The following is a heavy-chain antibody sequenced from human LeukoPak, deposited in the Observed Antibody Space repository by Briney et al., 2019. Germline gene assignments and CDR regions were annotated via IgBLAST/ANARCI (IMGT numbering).Heavy chain of an antibody. J-gene: IGHJ4*02. CDR1: GFTFSSYS. D-gene: IGHD3-22*01. V-gene: IGHV3-21*01. Sequence: PGGSLRLSCAASGFTFSSYSMNWVRQAPGKGLEWVSSISSSSSYIYYADSVKGRFTISRVNAKNSLYLQMNSLRAEDTAVYYCARDEYYYDSSGYPPDYWGQGTLVTVSS. CDR2: ISSSSSYI. CDR3: ARDEYYYDSSGYPPDY.